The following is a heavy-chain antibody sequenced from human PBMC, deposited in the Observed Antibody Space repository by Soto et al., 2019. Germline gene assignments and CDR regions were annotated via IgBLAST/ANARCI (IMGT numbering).Heavy chain of an antibody. J-gene: IGHJ3*02. CDR2: ISPYNGNT. D-gene: IGHD5-12*01. CDR3: ARDQTKWLTDAFDI. V-gene: IGHV1-18*01. Sequence: HVQLVQSGAEVKKPGASLKVSCKASGYTFISYGFCWVRQAPGQGLEWLGWISPYNGNTNYAQKIQGRITMTTDTSASTVYIDLRSLRTDDTAVYYCARDQTKWLTDAFDIMAQGTMVCVSS. CDR1: GYTFISYG.